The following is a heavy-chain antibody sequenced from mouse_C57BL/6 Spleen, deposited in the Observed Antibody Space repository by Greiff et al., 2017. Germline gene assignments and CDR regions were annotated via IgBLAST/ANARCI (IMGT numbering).Heavy chain of an antibody. J-gene: IGHJ2*01. Sequence: LVESGASVKISCTSSGYAFSSYWLTWVKQRPGKGLEWTGQIYPGDGDTNYNGKFTGKATLTADKSSSTAYMQISSLTSEDSAVYFCARYYYGSSLDYWGQGNTLTVSS. D-gene: IGHD1-1*01. V-gene: IGHV1-80*01. CDR2: IYPGDGDT. CDR1: GYAFSSYW. CDR3: ARYYYGSSLDY.